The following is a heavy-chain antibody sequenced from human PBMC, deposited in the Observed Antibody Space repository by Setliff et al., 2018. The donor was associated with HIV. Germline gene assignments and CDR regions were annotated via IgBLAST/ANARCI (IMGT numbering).Heavy chain of an antibody. CDR2: IYPNTGGT. CDR3: ARGWAAYDSTGMTPY. Sequence: ASVKVSCKASGYTFTEFYVHWVRQAPGEGLEWIGWIYPNTGGTNYAQKFQGRVTMTRDTSINTAYMELSRLRSDDTAVYYCARGWAAYDSTGMTPYWGQGTQVTVSS. V-gene: IGHV1-2*02. J-gene: IGHJ4*02. CDR1: GYTFTEFY. D-gene: IGHD3-22*01.